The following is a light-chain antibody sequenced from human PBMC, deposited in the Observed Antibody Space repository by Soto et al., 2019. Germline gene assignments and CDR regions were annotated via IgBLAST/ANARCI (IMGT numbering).Light chain of an antibody. Sequence: QSVLTQPASVSGSPGQSITISCTGTSRDVGGYNYVSWYQHHPGKVPKLMIYEVSKRPSGVSNRLSGSKSGNTASLTISGLQAEDEADYYCCSYTRTSTYVFGTGTKVTVL. CDR2: EVS. V-gene: IGLV2-14*01. J-gene: IGLJ1*01. CDR1: SRDVGGYNY. CDR3: CSYTRTSTYV.